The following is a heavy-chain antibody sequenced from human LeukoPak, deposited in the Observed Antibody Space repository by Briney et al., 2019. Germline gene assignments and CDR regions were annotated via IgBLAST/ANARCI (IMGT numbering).Heavy chain of an antibody. CDR2: IYSGGST. CDR1: GFTVSSNY. Sequence: PGGSLRLSCAASGFTVSSNYMSWVRQAPGKGLEWVSVIYSGGSTYYADSVKGRFTISRDNSNNTLYLQRNSLRSEDTAVYYCNRVGDSGYDTPLVFHFDPWRKGPLVPVSS. V-gene: IGHV3-53*01. J-gene: IGHJ5*02. CDR3: NRVGDSGYDTPLVFHFDP. D-gene: IGHD5-12*01.